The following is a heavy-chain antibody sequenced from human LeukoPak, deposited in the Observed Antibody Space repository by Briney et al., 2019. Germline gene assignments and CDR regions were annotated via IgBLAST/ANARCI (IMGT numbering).Heavy chain of an antibody. CDR2: IYSGGST. D-gene: IGHD1-1*01. Sequence: GGSLRLSCAASGFTVSSNYTSWVRQAPGKGLEWVSVIYSGGSTYYADSVKGRFTISRDNSKNTLYLQMNSLRAEDTALYYCARDMEPDAFDIWGQGTMVTVSS. CDR1: GFTVSSNY. V-gene: IGHV3-66*01. J-gene: IGHJ3*02. CDR3: ARDMEPDAFDI.